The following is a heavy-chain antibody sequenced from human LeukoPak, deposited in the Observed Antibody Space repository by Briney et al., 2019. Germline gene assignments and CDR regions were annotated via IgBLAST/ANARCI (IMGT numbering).Heavy chain of an antibody. CDR1: GYTFTSYD. J-gene: IGHJ4*02. V-gene: IGHV1-8*01. CDR3: ARGVPIQGTRYFDY. D-gene: IGHD5-18*01. CDR2: MNPNSGNT. Sequence: ASVKVSCKASGYTFTSYDINWVRQATGQGLEWMGWMNPNSGNTGYAQKFQGRVTMTRDTSTSTVYMELSSLRSEDTAVYYCARGVPIQGTRYFDYWGQGTLVTVSS.